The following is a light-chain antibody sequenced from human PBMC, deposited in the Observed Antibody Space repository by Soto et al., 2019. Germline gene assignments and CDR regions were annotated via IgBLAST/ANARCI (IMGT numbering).Light chain of an antibody. V-gene: IGLV1-44*01. CDR3: AAWDDSLNGVV. CDR2: NSD. J-gene: IGLJ2*01. CDR1: SSNIGSSS. Sequence: QSVLTQPPSASGTPGQTVTISCSGASSNIGSSSVTWYQHLTGTAPKLLIYNSDRRPSGVPDRFSGSKSGTSASLAISGLQSEDEADYHCAAWDDSLNGVVFGGGTKLTVL.